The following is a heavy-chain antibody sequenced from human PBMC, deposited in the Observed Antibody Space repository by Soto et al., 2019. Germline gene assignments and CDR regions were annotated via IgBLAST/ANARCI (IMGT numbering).Heavy chain of an antibody. CDR1: GYTFTSYG. CDR2: SSAYNGNT. Sequence: ASVKVSCKASGYTFTSYGISWVRQAPGQGLEWMGWSSAYNGNTNYAQKLQGRVTMTTDTSTSTAYMELRSLRSDDTAVYYCARDVPSGTPRVRAFDIWGQGTMLTASS. CDR3: ARDVPSGTPRVRAFDI. J-gene: IGHJ3*02. D-gene: IGHD1-26*01. V-gene: IGHV1-18*04.